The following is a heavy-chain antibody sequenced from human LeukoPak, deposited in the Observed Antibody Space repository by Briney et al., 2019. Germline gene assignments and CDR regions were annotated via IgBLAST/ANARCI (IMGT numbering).Heavy chain of an antibody. V-gene: IGHV4-59*01. CDR3: ARVPGVVVVAADYYYYYYMDV. D-gene: IGHD2-15*01. CDR1: GGSISSYY. CDR2: IYYSGST. J-gene: IGHJ6*03. Sequence: KTSETLSLTCTVSGGSISSYYWSWIRQPPGKGLEWIGYIYYSGSTNYNPSLKSRVTISVDTSKNQFSLKLSSVTAADTAVYYCARVPGVVVVAADYYYYYYMDVWGKGTTVTVSS.